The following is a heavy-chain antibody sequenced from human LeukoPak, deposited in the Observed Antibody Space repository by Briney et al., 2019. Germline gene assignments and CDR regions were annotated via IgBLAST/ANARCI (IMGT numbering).Heavy chain of an antibody. D-gene: IGHD3-22*01. CDR1: GSTFSSYA. CDR3: AKDPEGAYYYDSSGYYVPRYYYYGMDV. Sequence: PGGSLRLSCAASGSTFSSYAMSWVRQAPGKGLEWVSGISGSGDNTYYADSVKGRFTISRDNSKNTLYLQMNSLRAEDTAVYYCAKDPEGAYYYDSSGYYVPRYYYYGMDVWGQGTMVTVSS. CDR2: ISGSGDNT. J-gene: IGHJ6*02. V-gene: IGHV3-23*01.